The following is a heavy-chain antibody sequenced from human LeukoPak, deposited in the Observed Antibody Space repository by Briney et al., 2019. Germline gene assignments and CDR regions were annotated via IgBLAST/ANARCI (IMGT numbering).Heavy chain of an antibody. CDR2: INQDGSVL. V-gene: IGHV3-7*01. Sequence: GGSLRLSCADSGFPFSGYWMDWVRQAPGKGMEWVANINQDGSVLYYAPSVKGRFTISRDNAKNSLYLQMNSLRAEDTAVYYCSRSLDYLGQGALVTVSS. J-gene: IGHJ4*02. CDR3: SRSLDY. CDR1: GFPFSGYW.